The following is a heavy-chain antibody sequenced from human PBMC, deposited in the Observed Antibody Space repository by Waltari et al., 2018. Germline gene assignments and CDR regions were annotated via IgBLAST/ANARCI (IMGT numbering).Heavy chain of an antibody. J-gene: IGHJ5*02. CDR2: IHIGGAT. Sequence: EVQLVESGGGLIQPGGSLRLSCAASGFTVSSNYMSWVRQAPGKGLECVSVIHIGGATDYADSVRGRFTISRDSSKNTLYLQMNSLRVDDTAIYYCARQLGYTYALGSWGQGTLVTVSS. V-gene: IGHV3-53*01. CDR3: ARQLGYTYALGS. D-gene: IGHD5-18*01. CDR1: GFTVSSNY.